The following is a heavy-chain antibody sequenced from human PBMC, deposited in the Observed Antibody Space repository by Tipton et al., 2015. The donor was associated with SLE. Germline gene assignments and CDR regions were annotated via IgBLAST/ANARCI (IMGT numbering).Heavy chain of an antibody. V-gene: IGHV3-48*01. Sequence: SLRLSCAASGFTFSSHSMNWVRQAPGKGLEWISYISSSGSSIYYADSVKGRFTISRDNSKNTVYLQMNSLRPEDTAVYYCAKDHGMVQGVIVDYWGQGTQVTVSS. J-gene: IGHJ4*02. CDR2: ISSSGSSI. CDR1: GFTFSSHS. CDR3: AKDHGMVQGVIVDY. D-gene: IGHD3-10*01.